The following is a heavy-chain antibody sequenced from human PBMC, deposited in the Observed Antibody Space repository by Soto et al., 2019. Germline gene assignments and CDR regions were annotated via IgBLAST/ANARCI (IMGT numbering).Heavy chain of an antibody. CDR1: GFIFSNAW. Sequence: GSLRLSCAASGFIFSNAWINWVRQAPGKGLEYVSAISSNGGSTYYADSVKGRFTISRDNSKNTLYLQMSSLRAEDTAVYYCLYSSGWYGDAFDIWGQGTMVTVS. CDR2: ISSNGGST. D-gene: IGHD6-19*01. J-gene: IGHJ3*02. CDR3: LYSSGWYGDAFDI. V-gene: IGHV3-64D*08.